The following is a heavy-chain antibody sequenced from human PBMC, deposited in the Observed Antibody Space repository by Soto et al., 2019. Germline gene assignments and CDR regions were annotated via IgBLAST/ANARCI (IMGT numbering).Heavy chain of an antibody. J-gene: IGHJ5*02. D-gene: IGHD3-10*01. V-gene: IGHV4-61*01. Sequence: PSETLSLTCTVSGGSVSSSSYYWSWIRQPPGKGLEWIGYIYYSGSTNYNPSLKSRVTISVDTSKNQFSLKLSSVTAADSAVYYCAREGTRSSPRAGFDPWGQGTLVTVSS. CDR3: AREGTRSSPRAGFDP. CDR1: GGSVSSSSYY. CDR2: IYYSGST.